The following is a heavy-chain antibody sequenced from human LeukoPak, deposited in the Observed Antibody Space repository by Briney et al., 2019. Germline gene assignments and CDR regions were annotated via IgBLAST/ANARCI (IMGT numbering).Heavy chain of an antibody. D-gene: IGHD2-15*01. CDR3: ARFGYVAAVDV. CDR2: INPAGSET. V-gene: IGHV3-7*01. J-gene: IGHJ4*02. Sequence: GGSLRLSCAASGFTFSSYAMSWVRRAPGKGLEWVANINPAGSETYYVDPVKGRFSISRDNAKNLVYLQMNSLRAEDTAVYHCARFGYVAAVDVWGQGTPVTVSS. CDR1: GFTFSSYA.